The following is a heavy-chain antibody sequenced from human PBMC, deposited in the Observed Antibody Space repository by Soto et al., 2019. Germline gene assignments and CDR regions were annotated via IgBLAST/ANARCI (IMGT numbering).Heavy chain of an antibody. Sequence: SQTLSLTCTVANDSITRYYWICIRQSPGKGLEWIGYTDYSGNTNYNPSLKSRVTISGDTSKNQFSLRLSSVTAADTAVYYCARAVGDPLYYLDYWGQGTLVTVSS. V-gene: IGHV4-59*08. CDR1: NDSITRYY. CDR2: TDYSGNT. CDR3: ARAVGDPLYYLDY. J-gene: IGHJ4*02. D-gene: IGHD6-19*01.